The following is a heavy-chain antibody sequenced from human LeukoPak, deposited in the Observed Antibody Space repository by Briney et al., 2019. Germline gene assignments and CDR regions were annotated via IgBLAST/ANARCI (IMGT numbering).Heavy chain of an antibody. CDR3: ATLSSSSWGYYLDY. D-gene: IGHD6-6*01. CDR2: ISAYSGDT. J-gene: IGHJ4*02. CDR1: GYTFTSYG. Sequence: GASVKVTCKASGYTFTSYGISWVRQAPGQGHEWMGWISAYSGDTNYAQNLHGRVTMTTDTSTSTAYMEVTSLRSDDTAVYCCATLSSSSWGYYLDYWGRGTLVTVSS. V-gene: IGHV1-18*01.